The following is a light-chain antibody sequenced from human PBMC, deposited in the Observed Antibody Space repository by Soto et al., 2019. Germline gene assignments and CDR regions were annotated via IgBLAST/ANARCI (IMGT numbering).Light chain of an antibody. V-gene: IGLV2-23*02. CDR2: EVS. J-gene: IGLJ1*01. CDR3: CSYAGSYSSYF. CDR1: SSDVGNYKF. Sequence: QSALTQPASVSGSPGQSITVSCTGSSSDVGNYKFVSWYQQYPGKAPKVMLYEVSKRPSGVSYRFSGSQSGNTASLTISGLQAEDEADYYCCSYAGSYSSYFFATGTKLTVL.